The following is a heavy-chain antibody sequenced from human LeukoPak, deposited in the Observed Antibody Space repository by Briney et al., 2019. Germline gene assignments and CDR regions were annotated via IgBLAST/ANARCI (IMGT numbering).Heavy chain of an antibody. CDR3: ARFGEVRGVSSLGGMDV. V-gene: IGHV3-7*01. J-gene: IGHJ6*02. CDR2: IKQDGSEK. D-gene: IGHD3-10*01. CDR1: GFTFSSYW. Sequence: PGGSLRLSCAASGFTFSSYWMSWVRQAPGKGLEWVADIKQDGSEKNYVDSVKGRFTISRDNAKNSLYLQMNSLRAEDTAVYYCARFGEVRGVSSLGGMDVWGQGTTVTVSS.